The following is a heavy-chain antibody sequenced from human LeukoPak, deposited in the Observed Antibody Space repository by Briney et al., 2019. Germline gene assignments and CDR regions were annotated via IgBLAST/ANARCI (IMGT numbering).Heavy chain of an antibody. J-gene: IGHJ6*03. CDR2: INPNSGGT. D-gene: IGHD2-2*01. CDR3: ASTYCSSTSCLSSSYYYYYMDV. CDR1: GYTFTGYY. V-gene: IGHV1-2*02. Sequence: ASAKVSCKASGYTFTGYYMHWVRQAPGQGLEWMGWINPNSGGTNYAQKFQGRVTMTRDTSISTAYMELSRLRSDDTAVYYCASTYCSSTSCLSSSYYYYYMDVWGKGTTVTVSS.